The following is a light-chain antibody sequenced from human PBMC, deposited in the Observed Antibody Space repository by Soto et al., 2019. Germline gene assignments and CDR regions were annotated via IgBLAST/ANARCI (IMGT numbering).Light chain of an antibody. CDR3: KSYTGINNWV. CDR1: SSDVGGYNY. CDR2: EVN. J-gene: IGLJ3*02. V-gene: IGLV2-8*01. Sequence: QSVLTQPPSASGSPGQSVTISCTGTSSDVGGYNYVSWYQQHPGKAPKVMIYEVNKRPSGVPDRFSGSKSGNTASLTVSGLQAEEEADYFCKSYTGINNWVFGGGTKLTVL.